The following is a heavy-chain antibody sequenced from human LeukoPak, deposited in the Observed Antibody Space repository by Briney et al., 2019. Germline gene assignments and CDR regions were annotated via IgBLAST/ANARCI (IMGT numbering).Heavy chain of an antibody. CDR2: INWNSDSI. Sequence: GGSLRLSCAVSGFTFDDYAMHWVRQVPGKGLEWVSGINWNSDSIGYADSVKGRFTTSRDNAKNSLYLQMNSLRAEDTAFYYCAINGRGDSGYGNFDYWGQGTLVTVSS. V-gene: IGHV3-9*01. CDR1: GFTFDDYA. D-gene: IGHD5-12*01. J-gene: IGHJ4*02. CDR3: AINGRGDSGYGNFDY.